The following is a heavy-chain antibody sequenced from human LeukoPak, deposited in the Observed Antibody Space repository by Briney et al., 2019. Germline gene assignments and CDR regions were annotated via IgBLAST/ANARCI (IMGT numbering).Heavy chain of an antibody. V-gene: IGHV3-30*04. Sequence: PGGSLRLSCAASGFTFSSYAMHWVRQAPGKGLEWVALISYDGSNKYYADSLKGRFTISRDNANNLLFLQMSSLRAEDTAVYFCAGLRRAYYYYMDVWGKGTTVTVSS. CDR3: AGLRRAYYYYMDV. J-gene: IGHJ6*03. CDR2: ISYDGSNK. CDR1: GFTFSSYA.